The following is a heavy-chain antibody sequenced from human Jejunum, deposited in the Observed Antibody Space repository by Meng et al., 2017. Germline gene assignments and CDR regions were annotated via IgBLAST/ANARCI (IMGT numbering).Heavy chain of an antibody. Sequence: QVQLQASGPGLVKPSGTLSLTCAVSGGSITSTKWWSWVRQTPGKGLEWIGEVFHSGTPNYNPSLMRRLTMSVDKSKNQFSLNLTSVTAADTAVYYCASRPVGIRTYYFDCWGQGTLVTVSS. D-gene: IGHD2-21*01. CDR1: GGSITSTKW. CDR3: ASRPVGIRTYYFDC. J-gene: IGHJ4*02. CDR2: VFHSGTP. V-gene: IGHV4-4*02.